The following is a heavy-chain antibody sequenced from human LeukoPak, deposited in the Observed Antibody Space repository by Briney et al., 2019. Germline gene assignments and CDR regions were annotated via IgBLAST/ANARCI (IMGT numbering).Heavy chain of an antibody. J-gene: IGHJ4*02. CDR1: GGSISNYY. CDR2: IHHSGST. D-gene: IGHD6-13*01. V-gene: IGHV4-59*12. CDR3: ARAYSSSWYGY. Sequence: SETLSLTCTVSGGSISNYYWSWIRQPPGKGLEWIGYIHHSGSTNYDPSLKSRVTISVDTSKNQFSLKLSSVTAADTAVYYCARAYSSSWYGYWGQGTLVTVSS.